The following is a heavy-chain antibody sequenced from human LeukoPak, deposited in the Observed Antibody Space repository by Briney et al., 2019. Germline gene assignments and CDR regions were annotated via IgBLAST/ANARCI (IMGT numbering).Heavy chain of an antibody. D-gene: IGHD6-6*01. CDR1: GFTFSSYA. V-gene: IGHV3-23*01. CDR3: ANSHDSSSPFEY. Sequence: GGSLRLSCAASGFTFSSYAMSWVRQAPGKGLEWVSGISGGGHSTNYADFVKGRFTISRDNSKNTLYLQMNSLGAEDTAIYYSANSHDSSSPFEYWGQGTQVSVSS. CDR2: ISGGGHST. J-gene: IGHJ4*02.